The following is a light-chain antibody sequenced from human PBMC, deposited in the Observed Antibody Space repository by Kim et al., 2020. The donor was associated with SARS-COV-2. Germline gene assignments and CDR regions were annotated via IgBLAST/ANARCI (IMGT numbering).Light chain of an antibody. Sequence: SPGERATLSCRASQSVSSNLAWYQQKPGQAPRLLIYGASTRATGIPVRFSGSGSGTEFTLTISSLQSEDFAVYYCQQYNKWPPLTFGGGTKVDIK. CDR1: QSVSSN. V-gene: IGKV3-15*01. CDR3: QQYNKWPPLT. CDR2: GAS. J-gene: IGKJ4*01.